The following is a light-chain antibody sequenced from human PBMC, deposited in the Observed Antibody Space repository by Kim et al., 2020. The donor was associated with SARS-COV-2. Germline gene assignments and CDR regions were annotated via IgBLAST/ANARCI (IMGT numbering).Light chain of an antibody. CDR1: QDINSA. CDR2: DAS. Sequence: AVHLTQSPSSLSASIGDRVTVSCRASQDINSALAWYQQRPGRSPTLLLYDASTLQGGVPSRFSGRGSGTRFTLTIDNLQPEDFGTYFCQQFDNYPITFGRGTRLEIK. J-gene: IGKJ5*01. CDR3: QQFDNYPIT. V-gene: IGKV1D-13*01.